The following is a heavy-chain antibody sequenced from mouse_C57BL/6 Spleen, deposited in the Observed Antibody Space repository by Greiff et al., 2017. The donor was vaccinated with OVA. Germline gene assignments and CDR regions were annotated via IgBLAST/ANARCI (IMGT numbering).Heavy chain of an antibody. CDR2: IYPGDGDT. Sequence: VQLQQSGAELVKPGASVKISCKASGYAFSSYWMNWVKQRPGKGLEWIGQIYPGDGDTKYHGKFKGKATVTADKSSSTANMQLSSLTSEDSAVYFCERGGGLRQGMDYWGQGTSVTVSS. D-gene: IGHD2-4*01. CDR3: ERGGGLRQGMDY. J-gene: IGHJ4*01. V-gene: IGHV1-80*01. CDR1: GYAFSSYW.